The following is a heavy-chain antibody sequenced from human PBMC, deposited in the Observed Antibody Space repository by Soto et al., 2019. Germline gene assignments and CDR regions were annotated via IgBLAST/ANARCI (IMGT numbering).Heavy chain of an antibody. J-gene: IGHJ4*02. CDR3: AKDQCLPQQLVLQIYY. Sequence: QLQLVESGGGVVQPGRSLRLSCAASGFTFSTYGMHWVRQAPGKGLEWLAVISYDGSNKYYVDSVKGRFTISRDNSKNALYLQMNSLRPEDTAVYYCAKDQCLPQQLVLQIYYWGQGTLVTVSS. D-gene: IGHD6-13*01. V-gene: IGHV3-30*18. CDR1: GFTFSTYG. CDR2: ISYDGSNK.